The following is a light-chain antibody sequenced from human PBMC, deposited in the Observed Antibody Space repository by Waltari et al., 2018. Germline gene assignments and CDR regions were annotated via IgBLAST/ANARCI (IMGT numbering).Light chain of an antibody. V-gene: IGLV1-47*01. CDR1: SSHIGDHY. Sequence: QSVLTQPPSASGTPGQRGTISCSGSSSHIGDHYVYWYQQLPGTAPKVLSYRNDERPSGVPDRFSGSKSGTSASLAISGLRSEDEADYYCAAWDDTLNGRVVFGGGTKLTVL. CDR2: RND. CDR3: AAWDDTLNGRVV. J-gene: IGLJ2*01.